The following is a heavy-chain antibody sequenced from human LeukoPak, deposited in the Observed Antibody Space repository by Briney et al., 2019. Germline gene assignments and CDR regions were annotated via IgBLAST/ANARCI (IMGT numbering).Heavy chain of an antibody. Sequence: GGSLRLSCAASGFTFSSYSMNWVRQAPGKGLEWVSAISGSGGSTYYADFVQGRFTISRDNSKNTLYLQMNSLRTEDTAVYYCAKDGVGTDYYYYMDVWGKGTTVTVSS. CDR1: GFTFSSYS. D-gene: IGHD3-3*01. CDR2: ISGSGGST. CDR3: AKDGVGTDYYYYMDV. J-gene: IGHJ6*03. V-gene: IGHV3-23*01.